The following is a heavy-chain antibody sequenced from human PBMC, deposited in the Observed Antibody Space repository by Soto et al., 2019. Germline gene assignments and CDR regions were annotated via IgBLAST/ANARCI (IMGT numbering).Heavy chain of an antibody. J-gene: IGHJ4*02. CDR3: ARHFPSYDFWFGYQRTPRAELLDY. CDR1: GYSFTSYW. Sequence: PGESLKISCKGSGYSFTSYWIGWVRQMPGKGLEWMGIIYPGDSDTRYSPSFQGQVTISADKSISTAYLQWSSLKASDTAMYYCARHFPSYDFWFGYQRTPRAELLDYWGQRSLDTGSS. CDR2: IYPGDSDT. V-gene: IGHV5-51*01. D-gene: IGHD3-3*01.